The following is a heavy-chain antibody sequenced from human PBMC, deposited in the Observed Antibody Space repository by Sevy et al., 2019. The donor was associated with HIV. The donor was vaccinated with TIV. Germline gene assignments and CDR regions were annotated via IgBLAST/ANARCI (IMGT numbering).Heavy chain of an antibody. CDR1: GFTFSDYN. CDR3: ARDGLGSGTSQNWFDP. J-gene: IGHJ5*02. Sequence: GESLKISCAASGFTFSDYNMNWVRQAPGKGLEWVSSISSISNYIYYADSVKGRFTISRDSAKNSLYLQMNSLRAEDTAVYYCARDGLGSGTSQNWFDPWGQGTLVTVSS. CDR2: ISSISNYI. V-gene: IGHV3-21*01. D-gene: IGHD3-10*01.